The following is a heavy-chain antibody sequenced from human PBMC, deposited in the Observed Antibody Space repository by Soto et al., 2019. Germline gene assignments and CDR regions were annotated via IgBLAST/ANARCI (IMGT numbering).Heavy chain of an antibody. V-gene: IGHV3-30*18. Sequence: PGGSLRLSCAASGFTFSSYGMHWVRQAPGKGLEWVAVISYDGSNKYYADSAKGRFTISRDNSKNTLYLQMNSLRAEDTAVYYCAKVLEGYSYGPDPYYYYGMDGWGQGTTVTVAS. J-gene: IGHJ6*02. D-gene: IGHD5-18*01. CDR3: AKVLEGYSYGPDPYYYYGMDG. CDR2: ISYDGSNK. CDR1: GFTFSSYG.